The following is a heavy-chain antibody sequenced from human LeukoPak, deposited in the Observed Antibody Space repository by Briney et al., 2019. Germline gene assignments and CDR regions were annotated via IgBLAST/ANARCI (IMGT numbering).Heavy chain of an antibody. CDR1: GDSISSYY. D-gene: IGHD6-13*01. V-gene: IGHV4-59*01. Sequence: SETLSLTCTVSGDSISSYYWSWVRQPPGKGLEWIGYIHYSGSTNYNPPLKSRVTISVDTSKNQFSLILSSVTTADTAVYYCAREVVAAAGTVDYWGQGTLVTVSS. CDR3: AREVVAAAGTVDY. J-gene: IGHJ4*01. CDR2: IHYSGST.